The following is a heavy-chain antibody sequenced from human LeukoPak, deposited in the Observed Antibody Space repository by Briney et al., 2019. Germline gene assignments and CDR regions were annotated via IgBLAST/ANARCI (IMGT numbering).Heavy chain of an antibody. V-gene: IGHV3-48*01. CDR2: ISSSNNTI. Sequence: PGGSLRLSCVASGFTFSSHNMNWVRLAPGKGLEWVSYISSSNNTIYYRDSVQGRFTISRDNSKNTLYLQMNSLRAEDTAVYYCAKEEIAAAAYFDYWGQGTLVTVSS. J-gene: IGHJ4*02. CDR1: GFTFSSHN. CDR3: AKEEIAAAAYFDY. D-gene: IGHD6-13*01.